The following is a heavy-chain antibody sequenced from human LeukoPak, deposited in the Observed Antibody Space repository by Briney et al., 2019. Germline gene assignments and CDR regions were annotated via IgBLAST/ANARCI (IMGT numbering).Heavy chain of an antibody. Sequence: SETLSLTCTVSGGSISSYYWSWIRQPPGKGLEWIGYIYYSGSTNYNSSLKSRVTISVDTSKNQISLKLRSVTAADTAVYYCARKGVSDLYYFDSWGQGTLVTVSS. CDR1: GGSISSYY. D-gene: IGHD3-16*01. J-gene: IGHJ4*02. CDR3: ARKGVSDLYYFDS. CDR2: IYYSGST. V-gene: IGHV4-59*08.